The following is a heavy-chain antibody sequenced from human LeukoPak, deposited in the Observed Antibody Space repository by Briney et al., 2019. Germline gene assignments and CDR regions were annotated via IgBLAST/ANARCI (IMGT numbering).Heavy chain of an antibody. CDR2: INPNSGDT. CDR3: ARDAAMTTVTGGDY. J-gene: IGHJ4*02. V-gene: IGHV1-2*02. D-gene: IGHD4-17*01. CDR1: GYTFTGYY. Sequence: ASVKVSCKASGYTFTGYYMHWVRQAPGQGLEWMGWINPNSGDTKYAQKFQGRVTMTRDTSISTAYMELSRLRSDDTAVYYCARDAAMTTVTGGDYWGQGTLVTVSS.